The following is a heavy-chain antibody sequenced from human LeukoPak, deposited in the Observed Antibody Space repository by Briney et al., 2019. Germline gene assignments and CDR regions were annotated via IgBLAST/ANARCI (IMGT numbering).Heavy chain of an antibody. CDR2: ISGSGGST. V-gene: IGHV3-23*01. Sequence: GGSLRLSCAASGFTFSSYAMSWVRQAPGKGLEWVSAISGSGGSTYYADSVMGRFTISRDNSKNTLYLQMNSLRAEDTAVYYCAKDRDSSGWYCYWGQGTLVTVSS. CDR3: AKDRDSSGWYCY. CDR1: GFTFSSYA. D-gene: IGHD6-19*01. J-gene: IGHJ4*02.